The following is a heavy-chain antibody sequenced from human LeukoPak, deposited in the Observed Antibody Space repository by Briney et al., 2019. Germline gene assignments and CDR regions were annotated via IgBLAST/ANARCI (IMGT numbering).Heavy chain of an antibody. CDR3: AREGGSGWTFDY. D-gene: IGHD6-19*01. CDR1: GFTFSSYE. V-gene: IGHV3-48*03. CDR2: ISTSGSII. J-gene: IGHJ4*02. Sequence: GGSLRLSCAASGFTFSSYEMHWVRLAPGKGLEWLSYISTSGSIIYYADSVKGRFTISRDNARNSLCLQMNSLRADDTALYYCAREGGSGWTFDYWGQGALVTVSS.